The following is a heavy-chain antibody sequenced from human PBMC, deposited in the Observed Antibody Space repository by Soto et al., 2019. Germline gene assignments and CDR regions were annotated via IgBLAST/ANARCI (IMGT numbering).Heavy chain of an antibody. Sequence: PGESLKISCKASGYSFTNYWVAWVRQMPGKGLECMGIIYPGDSTTRYGPSFQGQVTISADKSISTAYLQWSSLKASDTAMYYCARQNQEGYYYYGVDVWGQGTTVTSP. CDR2: IYPGDSTT. J-gene: IGHJ6*02. CDR3: ARQNQEGYYYYGVDV. V-gene: IGHV5-51*01. CDR1: GYSFTNYW.